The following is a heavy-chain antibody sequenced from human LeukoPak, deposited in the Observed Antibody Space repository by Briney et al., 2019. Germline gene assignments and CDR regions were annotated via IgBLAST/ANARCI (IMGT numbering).Heavy chain of an antibody. CDR1: AYTFTRHG. V-gene: IGHV1-18*01. Sequence: ASVKVSCTASAYTFTRHGISWVRQAPGQGLEWMGWISGYNGDTHYAQKFQGRLTMTTDTSTSTAYMELRSLRSDDTAVYYCARDPSNPSGYNAWFDYWGQGTLVTVSS. CDR2: ISGYNGDT. J-gene: IGHJ4*02. D-gene: IGHD3-22*01. CDR3: ARDPSNPSGYNAWFDY.